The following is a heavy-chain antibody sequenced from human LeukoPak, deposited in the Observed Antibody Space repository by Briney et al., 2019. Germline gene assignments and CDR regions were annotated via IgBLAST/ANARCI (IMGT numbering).Heavy chain of an antibody. CDR2: FYHSGST. D-gene: IGHD3-3*01. Sequence: PSETLSLTCAVSGGSISSSNWWSWVRQPPGKGLEWIGEFYHSGSTNYNPSLKSRVTISVDKSKNQFSLKLSSVTAADTAVYYCARDSYDFWSGYHDYWGQGTLVTVSS. CDR3: ARDSYDFWSGYHDY. J-gene: IGHJ4*02. CDR1: GGSISSSNW. V-gene: IGHV4-4*02.